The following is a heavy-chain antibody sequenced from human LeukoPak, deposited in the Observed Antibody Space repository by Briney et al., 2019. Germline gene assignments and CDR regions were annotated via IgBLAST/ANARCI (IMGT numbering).Heavy chain of an antibody. V-gene: IGHV3-48*01. J-gene: IGHJ4*02. D-gene: IGHD1-26*01. CDR1: GFTFSSYS. CDR3: ARGGWELHLDY. CDR2: ISSSSSTI. Sequence: GGSLRLSCAASGFTFSSYSMNWVRQAPGEGLEWVSYISSSSSTIYYADSVKGRFTISRDNAKNSLYLQMNSLRAEDTAVYYCARGGWELHLDYWGQGTLVTVSS.